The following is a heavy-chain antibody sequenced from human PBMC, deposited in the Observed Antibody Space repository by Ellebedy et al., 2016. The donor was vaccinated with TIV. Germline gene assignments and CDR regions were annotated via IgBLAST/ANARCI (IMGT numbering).Heavy chain of an antibody. CDR1: GFTFSTYG. CDR3: AKPKGRDSMYFDL. CDR2: VSSSNSYI. D-gene: IGHD2-15*01. V-gene: IGHV3-21*04. J-gene: IGHJ2*01. Sequence: GESLKISCAASGFTFSTYGMNWVRQAPGKGLQWVSSVSSSNSYIYYADSVKGRFSISRDNAKNSLYLQMNRLRLEDTALYYCAKPKGRDSMYFDLWGRGTLVTVSS.